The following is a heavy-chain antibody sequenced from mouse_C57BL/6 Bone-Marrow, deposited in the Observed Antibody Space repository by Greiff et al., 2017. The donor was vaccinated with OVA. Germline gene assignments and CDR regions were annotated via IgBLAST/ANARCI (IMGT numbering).Heavy chain of an antibody. CDR3: TRLLDAMDY. CDR1: GFTFSSYA. V-gene: IGHV5-9-1*02. J-gene: IGHJ4*01. CDR2: ISSGGDYI. Sequence: EVKLMESGEGLVKPGGSLKLSCAASGFTFSSYAMSWVRQTPEKRLEWVAYISSGGDYIYYADTVKGRFTISRDNARNTLYLQMSSLKSEDTATYYCTRLLDAMDYWGQGTSVTVSS. D-gene: IGHD2-1*01.